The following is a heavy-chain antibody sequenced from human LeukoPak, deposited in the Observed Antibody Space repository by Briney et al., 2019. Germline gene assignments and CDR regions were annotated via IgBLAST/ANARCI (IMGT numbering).Heavy chain of an antibody. V-gene: IGHV3-48*02. CDR2: ISSSSSTI. CDR1: GFTFSSYN. D-gene: IGHD2-15*01. J-gene: IGHJ5*02. CDR3: ARNRAATYNWFDP. Sequence: GGSLRLSCAASGFTFSSYNMNWVRQAPGKGLEWVSYISSSSSTIYYADSVKGRFTISRDNAKNSLYLQMNSLRDEDTAVYYCARNRAATYNWFDPWGQGTLVTVSS.